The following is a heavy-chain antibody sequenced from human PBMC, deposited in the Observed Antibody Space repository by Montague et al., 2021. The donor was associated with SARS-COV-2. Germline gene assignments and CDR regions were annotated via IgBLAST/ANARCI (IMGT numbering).Heavy chain of an antibody. CDR2: IYYSGST. Sequence: SETLSLTCTVSGGPISSYYWSWIRQPPGKGLEWIGYIYYSGSTNYNPSLKSRVTISIDTSKNQFSLKLSSVTAADTAVYYCARHALGYFDWLNEGYFDYWGQGTLVTVPS. V-gene: IGHV4-59*08. CDR3: ARHALGYFDWLNEGYFDY. J-gene: IGHJ4*02. D-gene: IGHD3-9*01. CDR1: GGPISSYY.